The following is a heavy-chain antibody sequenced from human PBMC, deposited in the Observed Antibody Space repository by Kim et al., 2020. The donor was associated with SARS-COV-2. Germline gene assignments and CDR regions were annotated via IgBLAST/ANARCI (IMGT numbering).Heavy chain of an antibody. V-gene: IGHV3-23*01. CDR2: ISATGETT. CDR1: GFTFSSHA. Sequence: GGSLRLSCAASGFTFSSHAMTWVRQAPGKGLEWVAVISATGETTYYADSVKGRFTISRDNSKNTLYLEMNSLRAEDMAVYYCAKDGTIHTVRGLLDSWGQGTLVTVSS. J-gene: IGHJ4*02. CDR3: AKDGTIHTVRGLLDS. D-gene: IGHD3-10*01.